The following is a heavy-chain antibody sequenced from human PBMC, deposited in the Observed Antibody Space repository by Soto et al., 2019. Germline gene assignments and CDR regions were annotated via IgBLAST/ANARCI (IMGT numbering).Heavy chain of an antibody. CDR2: IYFNGNT. Sequence: QLQLQESGPGLVKPSETLSLTCNVSGVSISDTSYYWGWIRQPPGKGLEWIGTIYFNGNTFYNPPLKSRLTRSVDTPKNQFPLRPTSVTAADTALYFCARQGPYWGQRTLVAVSP. V-gene: IGHV4-39*01. CDR3: ARQGPY. CDR1: GVSISDTSYY. J-gene: IGHJ4*02.